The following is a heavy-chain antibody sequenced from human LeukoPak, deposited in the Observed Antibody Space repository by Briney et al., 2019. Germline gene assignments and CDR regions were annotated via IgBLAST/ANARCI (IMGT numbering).Heavy chain of an antibody. J-gene: IGHJ4*02. Sequence: GRSLRLSCAASGFTFSSYAMHWVRQAPGKWLEWVAVISYDGSNKYYADSVKGRFTISRDNSKNTLYLQMNSLRAEDTAVYYCVRGIRYFDWLPRVLDYWGQGTLVTVSS. V-gene: IGHV3-30*04. CDR2: ISYDGSNK. CDR1: GFTFSSYA. D-gene: IGHD3-9*01. CDR3: VRGIRYFDWLPRVLDY.